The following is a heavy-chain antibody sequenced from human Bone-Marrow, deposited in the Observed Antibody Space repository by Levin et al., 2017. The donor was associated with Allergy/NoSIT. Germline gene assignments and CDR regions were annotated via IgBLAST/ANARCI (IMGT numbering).Heavy chain of an antibody. CDR2: ISYDGSNK. V-gene: IGHV3-30*04. CDR1: GFTFSSYA. CDR3: ARDGAVAGGSIDY. Sequence: SCAASGFTFSSYAMHWVRQAPGKGLEWVAVISYDGSNKYYADSVKGRFTISRDNSKNTLYLQMNSLRAEDTAVYYCARDGAVAGGSIDYWGQGTLVTVSS. D-gene: IGHD6-19*01. J-gene: IGHJ4*02.